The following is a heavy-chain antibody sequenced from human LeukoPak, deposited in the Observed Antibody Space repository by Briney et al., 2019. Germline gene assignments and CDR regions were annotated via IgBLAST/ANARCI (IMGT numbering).Heavy chain of an antibody. CDR3: ARDPMVTPIGYFDY. Sequence: GSVKVSCKASGYTFTGYYMHWVRQAPGQGLEWMGWINPNSGGTNYAQKFQGRVTMTRDTSISTAYMELRRLRSDDTAVYYCARDPMVTPIGYFDYWGQGTLVTVSS. V-gene: IGHV1-2*02. D-gene: IGHD2-21*02. CDR1: GYTFTGYY. J-gene: IGHJ4*02. CDR2: INPNSGGT.